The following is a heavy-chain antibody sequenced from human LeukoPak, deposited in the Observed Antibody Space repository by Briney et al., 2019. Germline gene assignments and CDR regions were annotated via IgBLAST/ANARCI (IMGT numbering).Heavy chain of an antibody. Sequence: KTSETLSLTCTVSGGSISSYYWSWIRQPAGKGLEWIGRIYTSGSTNYNPSLKSRVTMSVDTSKNQFSLKLSSVTAADTAVYYCARDHLGSMIVAAYYMDVWGKGTTVTVSS. CDR1: GGSISSYY. J-gene: IGHJ6*03. D-gene: IGHD3-22*01. CDR2: IYTSGST. V-gene: IGHV4-4*07. CDR3: ARDHLGSMIVAAYYMDV.